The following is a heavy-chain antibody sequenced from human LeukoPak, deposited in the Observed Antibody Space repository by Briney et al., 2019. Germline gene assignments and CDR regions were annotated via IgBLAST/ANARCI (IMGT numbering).Heavy chain of an antibody. CDR2: FYYCGST. CDR1: GRPISCHQ. V-gene: IGHV4-59*08. CDR3: ARRGEGYSYGSFGLDV. D-gene: IGHD5-18*01. J-gene: IGHJ6*02. Sequence: PSETLSLTCTVSGRPISCHQWSWIRQPPGKGLEWIGYFYYCGSTHYNPSLKSRVTTSVDTSNNQFTLNLSSVTAADTALYYCARRGEGYSYGSFGLDVWGQGTTVTVYS.